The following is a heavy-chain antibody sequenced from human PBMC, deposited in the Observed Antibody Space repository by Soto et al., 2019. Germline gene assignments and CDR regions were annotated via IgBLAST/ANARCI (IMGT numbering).Heavy chain of an antibody. D-gene: IGHD3-10*01. V-gene: IGHV1-2*02. CDR3: ARRSHSGSSWSKFDQ. CDR1: GYTFTGDY. Sequence: ASVKVSCKASGYTFTGDYIHWVRQAPGQGLEWVGWINPNTGGTNYVQKLQDRVTMTRDTSISTAYMELSSLRSDDTAVYFCARRSHSGSSWSKFDQWGQGTLVTVYS. J-gene: IGHJ4*02. CDR2: INPNTGGT.